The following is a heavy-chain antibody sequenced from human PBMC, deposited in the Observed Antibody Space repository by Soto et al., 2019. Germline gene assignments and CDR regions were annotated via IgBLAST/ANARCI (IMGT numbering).Heavy chain of an antibody. CDR1: GFTFNSYP. CDR2: ITEDGSGT. Sequence: PGGSLRLSCATSGFTFNSYPIHWVRQAPGKGPVWVSRITEDGSGTTYADSVKGRFTVTRDNAKNTMYLQMSGLGAEDTAVYHCVRGTNGWRGMDYWGQGTLVTVSS. J-gene: IGHJ4*02. CDR3: VRGTNGWRGMDY. V-gene: IGHV3-74*01. D-gene: IGHD2-8*01.